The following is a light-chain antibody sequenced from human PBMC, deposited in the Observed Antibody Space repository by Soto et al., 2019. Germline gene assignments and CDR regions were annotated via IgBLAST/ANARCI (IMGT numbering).Light chain of an antibody. Sequence: EIVMTQSPATLSVSPGERDTLSCRASQSVRSNLAWYQQKPGHTPRLLIYGASTRATGIPARFSGSWSGTEFTLTISSLQSEDFAVYYCQQYNSWRTFGQGTKV. CDR2: GAS. V-gene: IGKV3-15*01. CDR1: QSVRSN. J-gene: IGKJ1*01. CDR3: QQYNSWRT.